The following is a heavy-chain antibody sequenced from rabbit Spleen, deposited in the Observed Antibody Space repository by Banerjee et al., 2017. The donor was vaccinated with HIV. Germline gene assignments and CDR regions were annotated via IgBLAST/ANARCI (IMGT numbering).Heavy chain of an antibody. D-gene: IGHD1-1*01. Sequence: QSLEESGGDLVQPGASLTLTCTASGFSFSSSYWICWVRQAPGKGLEWIACINSETGNTVYATWAKGRFTISKTSSTTVALQVTYLTAADTATYFCARDEGILGSGPDYFHLWGPGTLVTVS. CDR2: INSETGNT. CDR1: GFSFSSSYW. V-gene: IGHV1S40*01. J-gene: IGHJ6*01. CDR3: ARDEGILGSGPDYFHL.